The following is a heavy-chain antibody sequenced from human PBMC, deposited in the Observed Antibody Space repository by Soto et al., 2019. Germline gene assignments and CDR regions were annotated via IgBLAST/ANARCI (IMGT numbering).Heavy chain of an antibody. V-gene: IGHV3-7*01. J-gene: IGHJ5*01. CDR3: ARSTAGSYDNWFDS. CDR2: ISQDGSEK. CDR1: GFIFSRNW. Sequence: GGSLRLSCSASGFIFSRNWMNWVRQAPGKGLEWVASISQDGSEKYYVDSVKGRFTISRDNSNNSLYLQMNSLRVEDTAVYYCARSTAGSYDNWFDSWGQGTLVTVSS. D-gene: IGHD5-18*01.